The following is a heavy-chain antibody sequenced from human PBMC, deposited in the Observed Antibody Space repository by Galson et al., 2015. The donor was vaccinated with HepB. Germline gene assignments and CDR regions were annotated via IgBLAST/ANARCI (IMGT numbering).Heavy chain of an antibody. CDR2: IRYDGSNK. D-gene: IGHD2-15*01. CDR1: GFTLSSYG. CDR3: AKDGIMVANNPYQLHF. Sequence: SLRLSCAASGFTLSSYGMHWVRQAPGKGLEWVAVIRYDGSNKYNADSVKGRFTISRDNSRNTLLLQLNSLRAEDTAVYYCAKDGIMVANNPYQLHFWGQGTLVSVSS. J-gene: IGHJ4*02. V-gene: IGHV3-33*06.